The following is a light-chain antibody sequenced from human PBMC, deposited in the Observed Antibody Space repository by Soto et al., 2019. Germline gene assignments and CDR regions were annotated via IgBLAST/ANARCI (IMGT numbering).Light chain of an antibody. CDR2: EVS. Sequence: QSAPTQPPSASGSPGQSATISCTGTSSEVGAYNYVSWYQQYPGKAPKLIIYEVSKRPSGVPNRFSGSKSGNTASLTVSGLQPEDEADYYCSSYAGSSTWVFGGGTKLTVL. CDR1: SSEVGAYNY. J-gene: IGLJ2*01. V-gene: IGLV2-8*01. CDR3: SSYAGSSTWV.